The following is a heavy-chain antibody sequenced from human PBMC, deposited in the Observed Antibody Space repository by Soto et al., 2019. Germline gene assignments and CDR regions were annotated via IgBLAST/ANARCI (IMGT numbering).Heavy chain of an antibody. CDR1: GYTFTSYD. V-gene: IGHV1-8*01. Sequence: QVQLVQSGAEVKKPGASVKVSCKASGYTFTSYDINWVRQAPGQGLEWMGWMNPNSGVTGYVQNFQGRVAMTRKASISTAYMELSSLRADDTAVYYCARGASGAYGWLEPWGHGTLVTVSS. CDR3: ARGASGAYGWLEP. J-gene: IGHJ5*02. CDR2: MNPNSGVT. D-gene: IGHD1-26*01.